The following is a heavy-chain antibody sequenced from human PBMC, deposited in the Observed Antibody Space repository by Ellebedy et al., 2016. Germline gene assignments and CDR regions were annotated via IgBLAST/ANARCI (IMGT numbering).Heavy chain of an antibody. CDR1: GFTFGGYS. D-gene: IGHD3-10*01. V-gene: IGHV3-30*03. Sequence: GGSLRLSCAASGFTFGGYSMHWVRQAPGKGLEWVAVVSYDGSNAYYADSVKGRFIISRDNSKNTLYLQMNSLRGEDTAVYYCARDPASGSPYYFDYWGQGTLVTVSS. CDR2: VSYDGSNA. CDR3: ARDPASGSPYYFDY. J-gene: IGHJ4*02.